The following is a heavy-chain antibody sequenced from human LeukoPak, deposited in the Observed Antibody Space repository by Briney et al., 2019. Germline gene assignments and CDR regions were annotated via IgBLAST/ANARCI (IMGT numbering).Heavy chain of an antibody. J-gene: IGHJ4*02. CDR2: ISANNGNTKYNT. CDR1: GYTFTSYG. V-gene: IGHV1-18*01. Sequence: ASVKVSCKASGYTFTSYGISWVRQAPGQGLEWMGWISANNGNTKYNTKYAQNLQGRVTMTTDISTSTAYMELRSLRSDDTAVYYCSRDPSNTSGWYIYFDYWGQGTLVTVSS. CDR3: SRDPSNTSGWYIYFDY. D-gene: IGHD6-19*01.